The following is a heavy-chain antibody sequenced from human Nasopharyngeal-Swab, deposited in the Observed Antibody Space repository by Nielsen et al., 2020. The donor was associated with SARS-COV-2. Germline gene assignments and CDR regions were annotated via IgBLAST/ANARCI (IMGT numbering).Heavy chain of an antibody. CDR2: ISGSGGST. Sequence: GGSLRLSCEASGLTFRDHAMSWVRQAPGKGLEWVSAISGSGGSTYYADSVKGRFTISRDNSKNTLYLQMNSLRAEDTAVYYCAKVYSSSWYDAFDIWGQGTMVTVSS. CDR3: AKVYSSSWYDAFDI. CDR1: GLTFRDHA. V-gene: IGHV3-23*01. J-gene: IGHJ3*02. D-gene: IGHD6-13*01.